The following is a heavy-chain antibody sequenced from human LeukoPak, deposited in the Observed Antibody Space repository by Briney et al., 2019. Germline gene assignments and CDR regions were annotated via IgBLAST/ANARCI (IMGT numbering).Heavy chain of an antibody. CDR3: AREGNDYSNYSLWYYYYYMDV. D-gene: IGHD4-11*01. J-gene: IGHJ6*03. CDR2: IYYSGST. V-gene: IGHV4-59*01. CDR1: GGSISSYY. Sequence: SETLSLTCTVSGGSISSYYWSWIRQPPGKGLEWIGYIYYSGSTNYNPSLKSRVTISVDTSKNQFSLKLSSVTAADTAVYYCAREGNDYSNYSLWYYYYYMDVWGKGTTVTVSS.